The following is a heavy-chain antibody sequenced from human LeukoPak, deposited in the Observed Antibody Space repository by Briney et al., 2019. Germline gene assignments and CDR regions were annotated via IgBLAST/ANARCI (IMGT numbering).Heavy chain of an antibody. J-gene: IGHJ4*02. V-gene: IGHV3-33*06. CDR2: IWSDVGNQ. CDR1: GFTFSHYG. CDR3: AKDAQRGFDYSSSLDQ. D-gene: IGHD4-11*01. Sequence: GGSLRLSCAASGFTFSHYGTHWVRQAPGKGRECLAVIWSDVGNQHYADSVTGRLTISRDHLKNTMSLQMNSVRAEDTSLSYWAKDAQRGFDYSSSLDQWDQGYLVTVSS.